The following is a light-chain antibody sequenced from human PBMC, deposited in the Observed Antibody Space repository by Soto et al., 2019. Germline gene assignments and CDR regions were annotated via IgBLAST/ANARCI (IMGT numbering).Light chain of an antibody. CDR1: QSVSSY. Sequence: EIVLTQSPATLSLSPGERATPPCRASQSVSSYLAWYQQKPGQAPTLLIYDASKRATAIPARFSGSGSGTDFTLTISSLEPEDFAVYYCQQRSVWPPITFGQGTRLEIK. CDR3: QQRSVWPPIT. V-gene: IGKV3-11*01. CDR2: DAS. J-gene: IGKJ5*01.